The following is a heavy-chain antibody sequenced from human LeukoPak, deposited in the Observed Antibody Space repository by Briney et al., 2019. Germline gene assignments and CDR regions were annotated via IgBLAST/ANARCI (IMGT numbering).Heavy chain of an antibody. CDR3: AKDYCDGDGCDRFFDD. Sequence: GGSLRLSCAASGFTFSNYAITWVRQAPGKGLDWVSAIRASGGEPWYVDSVKGRFTISRDNSKNTLYLQMDSLRAEDTALYYCAKDYCDGDGCDRFFDDWGQGTLVTVSS. J-gene: IGHJ4*02. V-gene: IGHV3-23*01. CDR2: IRASGGEP. CDR1: GFTFSNYA. D-gene: IGHD2-21*01.